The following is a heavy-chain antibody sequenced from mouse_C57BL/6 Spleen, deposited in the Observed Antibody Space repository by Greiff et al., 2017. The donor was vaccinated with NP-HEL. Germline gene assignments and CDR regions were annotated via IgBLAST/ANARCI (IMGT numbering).Heavy chain of an antibody. D-gene: IGHD3-3*01. CDR2: INPYNGGT. CDR1: GYTFTDYY. J-gene: IGHJ2*01. V-gene: IGHV1-19*01. Sequence: VQLQQSGPVLVKPGASVKMSCKASGYTFTDYYMNWVKQSHGKSLEWIGVINPYNGGTSYNQKFKGKATLTVDKSSSTAYMELNSLTSEDSAVYYCASEGTASPYFDYWGQGTTLTVSS. CDR3: ASEGTASPYFDY.